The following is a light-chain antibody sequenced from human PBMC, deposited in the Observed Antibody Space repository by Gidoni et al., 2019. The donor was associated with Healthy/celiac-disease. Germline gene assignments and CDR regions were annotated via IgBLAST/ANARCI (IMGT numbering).Light chain of an antibody. CDR2: DAS. CDR1: QGINSA. V-gene: IGKV1-13*02. CDR3: QQFNSYPPYT. Sequence: AIQLTQSPSSLSASVGDRVTITCRASQGINSALAWYQQKPGKAPKLLIYDASSLESGVPSRFSGSGSGTDFTLTISSLQPEDFATYYCQQFNSYPPYTFGQGTKLEIK. J-gene: IGKJ2*01.